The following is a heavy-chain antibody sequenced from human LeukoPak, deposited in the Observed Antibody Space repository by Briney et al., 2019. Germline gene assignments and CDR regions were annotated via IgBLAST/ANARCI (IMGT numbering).Heavy chain of an antibody. V-gene: IGHV1-18*01. CDR3: ARDRVTNIVVVPAAIAYYYGMDV. CDR1: GYTFTSYG. J-gene: IGHJ6*02. D-gene: IGHD2-2*01. Sequence: ASVKVSCKASGYTFTSYGISWVRQAPGQGLEWMGWISAYNGNTNYAQKLQGRATMTTDTSTSTAYMELRSLRSDDTAVYYCARDRVTNIVVVPAAIAYYYGMDVWGQGTTVTVSS. CDR2: ISAYNGNT.